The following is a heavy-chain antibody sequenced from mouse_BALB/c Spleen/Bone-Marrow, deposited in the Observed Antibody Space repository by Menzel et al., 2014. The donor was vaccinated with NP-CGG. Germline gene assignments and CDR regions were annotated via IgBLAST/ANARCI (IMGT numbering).Heavy chain of an antibody. J-gene: IGHJ2*01. CDR1: GYSITSDYA. D-gene: IGHD1-1*01. CDR2: IGYSDST. CDR3: ARSNYYGSSYCYFDY. Sequence: EVKLVESGPGLVKPSQSLSLTCTVTGYSITSDYAWHWIRQFPGNKLEWVGYIGYSDSTSYNPSLKSRISITRDTSKNQFFLQLNSVTAEDTATYYCARSNYYGSSYCYFDYWGQGTTLTVSS. V-gene: IGHV3-2*02.